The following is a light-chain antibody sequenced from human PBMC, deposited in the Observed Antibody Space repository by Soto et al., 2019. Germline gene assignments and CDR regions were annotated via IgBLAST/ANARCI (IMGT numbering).Light chain of an antibody. V-gene: IGKV3-15*01. Sequence: EIEMTQSPATLSASSGERVTLSCRASQGVGSHLAWYRQKPGQAPRLLIYDSSTRAPGIPARFSGRGSGTEFTLTISSLQSEDFAVYYCQQYNYWPPWTFGQGTKVEIK. J-gene: IGKJ1*01. CDR1: QGVGSH. CDR2: DSS. CDR3: QQYNYWPPWT.